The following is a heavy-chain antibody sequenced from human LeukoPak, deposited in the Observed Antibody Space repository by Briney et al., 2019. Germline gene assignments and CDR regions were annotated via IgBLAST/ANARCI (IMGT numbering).Heavy chain of an antibody. J-gene: IGHJ3*02. V-gene: IGHV1-2*02. CDR2: INPNSGGT. CDR3: ASQSRIITIFGVVMTAHAFDI. Sequence: ASVKVSCKASGYTFTGYYMHWVRQAPGQGLEWMEWINPNSGGTNYAQKFQGRVTMTRDTSISTAYMELSRLRSDDTAVYYCASQSRIITIFGVVMTAHAFDIWGQGTMVTVSS. D-gene: IGHD3-3*01. CDR1: GYTFTGYY.